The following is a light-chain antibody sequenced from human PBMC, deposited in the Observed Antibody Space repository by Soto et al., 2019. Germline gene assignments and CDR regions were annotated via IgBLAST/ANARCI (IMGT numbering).Light chain of an antibody. Sequence: EIVVTHSPGTLAFSPAEISTLSCRSSQSVSSSYLAWYQQNPGQAPSLLIYGASTRATGIPARFSGSGSGTEFTLTISSLQSEDFAVYYCQQYNNWPPITFGQGTRLEIK. V-gene: IGKV3-15*01. CDR1: QSVSSSY. CDR3: QQYNNWPPIT. CDR2: GAS. J-gene: IGKJ5*01.